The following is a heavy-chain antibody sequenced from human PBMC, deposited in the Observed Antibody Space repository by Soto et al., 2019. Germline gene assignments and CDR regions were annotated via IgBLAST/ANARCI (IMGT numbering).Heavy chain of an antibody. J-gene: IGHJ5*02. V-gene: IGHV1-69*01. Sequence: QVPLVQSGAEVKKPGSSVKVSCKASGGTFSSYAISWVRQAPGQGLEWMGGIIPIFGTANYAQKFQGRVTITADESTSTAYMELSSLRSEDTAVYYCARAVWVVGYYYGSGNWFDPWGQGTLVTVSS. CDR1: GGTFSSYA. CDR3: ARAVWVVGYYYGSGNWFDP. CDR2: IIPIFGTA. D-gene: IGHD3-10*01.